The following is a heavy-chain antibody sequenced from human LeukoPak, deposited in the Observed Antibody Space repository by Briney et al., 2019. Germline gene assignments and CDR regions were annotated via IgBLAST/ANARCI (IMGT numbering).Heavy chain of an antibody. CDR2: IGGSGSGYST. CDR3: ARGAMVRGEGFDY. Sequence: GGSLRLSCAASEFTFSSYAMSWVRQAPGKGLEWVSTIGGSGSGYSTYYADSVKGRFTISRDNSKNTLYLQMNSLRAEDTAVYYCARGAMVRGEGFDYWGQGTLVTVSS. D-gene: IGHD3-10*01. CDR1: EFTFSSYA. V-gene: IGHV3-23*01. J-gene: IGHJ4*02.